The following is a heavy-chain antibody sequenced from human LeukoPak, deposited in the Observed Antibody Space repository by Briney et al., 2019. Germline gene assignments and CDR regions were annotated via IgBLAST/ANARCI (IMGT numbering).Heavy chain of an antibody. V-gene: IGHV4-34*01. CDR1: GGSFSGYY. CDR3: ARSSSGWYGGKFGY. D-gene: IGHD6-19*01. J-gene: IGHJ4*02. CDR2: INHSGST. Sequence: SETLSLTCAVYGGSFSGYYWSWIRQPPGKGLEWIGEINHSGSTNCNPSLKSRVTISVDTSKNQFSLKLSSVTAADTAVYYCARSSSGWYGGKFGYWGQGTLVTVSS.